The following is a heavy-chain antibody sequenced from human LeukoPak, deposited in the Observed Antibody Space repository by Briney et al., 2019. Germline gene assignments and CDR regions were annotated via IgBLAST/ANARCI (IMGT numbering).Heavy chain of an antibody. V-gene: IGHV3-21*01. D-gene: IGHD3-10*01. J-gene: IGHJ4*02. CDR1: GFTFSSYS. CDR3: ARAYGSGGFDY. Sequence: GGSLSLSCAASGFTFSSYSMYWVCQAPAKGQEWVSSISSSSSYIYYADSVKGRFTISRDNAKNSLYLQMNSLRAEDTAVYYCARAYGSGGFDYWGQGTLVTVSS. CDR2: ISSSSSYI.